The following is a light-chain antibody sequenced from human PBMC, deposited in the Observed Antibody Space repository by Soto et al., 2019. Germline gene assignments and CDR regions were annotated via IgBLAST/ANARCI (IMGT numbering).Light chain of an antibody. J-gene: IGLJ2*01. CDR1: SSDLGDFNY. CDR2: EVT. V-gene: IGLV2-8*01. CDR3: SSRIGGTSVV. Sequence: QSALTQPPSASGSPGQSVTISCTGTSSDLGDFNYVSWYQPHPGQVPKLMIYEVTKRPSGVPDRFSGSKSGNTASLTVSGLQAEDEADYYCSSRIGGTSVVFGGGTKLTVL.